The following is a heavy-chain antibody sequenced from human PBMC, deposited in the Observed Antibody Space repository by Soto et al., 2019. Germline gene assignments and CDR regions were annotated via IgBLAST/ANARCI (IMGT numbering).Heavy chain of an antibody. CDR3: ARGAGITIFGVVIPNRYYFDY. V-gene: IGHV4-34*01. CDR2: IYYSGST. D-gene: IGHD3-3*01. J-gene: IGHJ4*02. CDR1: GGSFSGYY. Sequence: SETLSLTCAVYGGSFSGYYGSWIRQHPGKGLEWIGYIYYSGSTYYNPSLKSRVTISVDRSKNQFSLKLSSVTAADTAVYYCARGAGITIFGVVIPNRYYFDYGGQGTLVTVSP.